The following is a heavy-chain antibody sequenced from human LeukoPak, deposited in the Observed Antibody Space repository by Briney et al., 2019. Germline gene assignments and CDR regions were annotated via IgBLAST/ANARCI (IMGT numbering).Heavy chain of an antibody. CDR3: AKDRILTGRYYFDY. J-gene: IGHJ4*02. D-gene: IGHD3-9*01. CDR2: IRYDGSNK. V-gene: IGHV3-30*02. Sequence: GGSLRLSCAASGFTFSSYGMHWVRQAPGKGLEWVAFIRYDGSNKYYADSVKGRFTISRDNSKNTLYLQMNSLRAEDTAVYYCAKDRILTGRYYFDYWGQGTLVTVSS. CDR1: GFTFSSYG.